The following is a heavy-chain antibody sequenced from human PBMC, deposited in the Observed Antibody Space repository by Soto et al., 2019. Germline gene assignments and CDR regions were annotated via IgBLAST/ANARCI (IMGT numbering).Heavy chain of an antibody. Sequence: FQLLESGGGVVQPGRSLRLSCVASGFSFSGYGMHWVRQAPGKGLEWVSSISSGRPDIFYADSVRGRFTISRDDAKKSLFLQMNSLRADDTAVYYCARDHLGIAAGDFDLWGQGTLVTVSS. CDR1: GFSFSGYG. CDR3: ARDHLGIAAGDFDL. D-gene: IGHD6-19*01. V-gene: IGHV3-21*02. J-gene: IGHJ4*02. CDR2: ISSGRPDI.